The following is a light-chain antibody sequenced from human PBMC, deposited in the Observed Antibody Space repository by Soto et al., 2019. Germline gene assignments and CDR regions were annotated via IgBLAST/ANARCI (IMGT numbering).Light chain of an antibody. V-gene: IGLV1-47*01. CDR2: GNN. CDR1: SSNIGTNY. J-gene: IGLJ3*02. Sequence: QSVLTQPPSASGTPGQTVTISSSGSSSNIGTNYVSWYQQLPGTAPRLLIYGNNQRPSGVPDRFSGSRSGTSASLAISGLRSEDEAYYYCASWDDSLSGVVFGGGTQLTVL. CDR3: ASWDDSLSGVV.